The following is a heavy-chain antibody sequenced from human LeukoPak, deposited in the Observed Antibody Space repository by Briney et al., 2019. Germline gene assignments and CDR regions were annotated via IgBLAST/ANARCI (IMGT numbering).Heavy chain of an antibody. V-gene: IGHV3-23*01. D-gene: IGHD2-15*01. Sequence: GGSLRLSCAASGFTFSSYGMSWVRQAPGKGLEWVSAISGSGGSTYYADSVKGRFTISRDNSKNTLYLQMNSLRAEDTAVYYCAKDRGAFRSWSLDYWGQGTLVTVSS. CDR1: GFTFSSYG. CDR3: AKDRGAFRSWSLDY. CDR2: ISGSGGST. J-gene: IGHJ4*02.